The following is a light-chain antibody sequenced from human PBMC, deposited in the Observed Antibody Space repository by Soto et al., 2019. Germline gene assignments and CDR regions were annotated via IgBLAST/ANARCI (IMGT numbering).Light chain of an antibody. Sequence: AILMTQSPSSLSASTGDRVTITCRASQGISSYLAWYQQKPGKAPKLLIYDASSLESGVPSRFSGSGSGTEFTLTISSLQPGDFATYYCQQYNSYSWTFGQGTKVDIK. V-gene: IGKV1-8*01. J-gene: IGKJ1*01. CDR1: QGISSY. CDR2: DAS. CDR3: QQYNSYSWT.